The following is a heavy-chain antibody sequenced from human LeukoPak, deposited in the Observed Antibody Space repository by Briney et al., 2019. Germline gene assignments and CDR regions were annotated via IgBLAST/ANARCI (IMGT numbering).Heavy chain of an antibody. J-gene: IGHJ4*02. Sequence: SETLSLTCTVSGYSISSGYYWGWIRQPPGKWLEWIGSIYHSGSTYYNPSLKSRVTISVDTSKNQFSLKLSSVTAADTAVYYCARVFGHYDFWSGYYVTGFGYWGQGTLVTVSS. V-gene: IGHV4-38-2*02. D-gene: IGHD3-3*01. CDR1: GYSISSGYY. CDR3: ARVFGHYDFWSGYYVTGFGY. CDR2: IYHSGST.